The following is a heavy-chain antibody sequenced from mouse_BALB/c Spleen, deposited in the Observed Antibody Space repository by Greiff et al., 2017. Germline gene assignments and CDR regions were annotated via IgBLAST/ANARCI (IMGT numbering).Heavy chain of an antibody. CDR2: ISSGGST. V-gene: IGHV5-6-5*01. Sequence: DVQLQESGGGLVKPGGSLKLSCAASGFTFSSYAMSWVRQTPEKRLEWVASISSGGSTYYPDSVKGRFTISRDNARNILYLQMSSLRSEDSAMYYCARGDHIAWFAYWGQGTLVTVSA. J-gene: IGHJ3*01. CDR1: GFTFSSYA. CDR3: ARGDHIAWFAY. D-gene: IGHD1-3*01.